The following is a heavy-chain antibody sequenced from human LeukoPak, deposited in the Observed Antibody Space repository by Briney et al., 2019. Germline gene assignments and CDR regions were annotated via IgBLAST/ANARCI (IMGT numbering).Heavy chain of an antibody. D-gene: IGHD5-18*01. J-gene: IGHJ6*03. CDR2: IRDSGST. Sequence: PSETLSHTCTVSGASITHYWIWIRQPPGNRQQWTLYIRDSGSTNYNPSLKSRVTMSVDTSKNQFSLKLSSVTPADTAVYYCARDRYIFAGPDAYYYMDVWGKGTTVTISS. CDR1: GASITHY. CDR3: ARDRYIFAGPDAYYYMDV. V-gene: IGHV4-59*11.